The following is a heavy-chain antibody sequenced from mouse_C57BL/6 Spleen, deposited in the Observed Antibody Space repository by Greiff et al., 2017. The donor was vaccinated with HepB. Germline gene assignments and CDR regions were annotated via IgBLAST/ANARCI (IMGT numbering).Heavy chain of an antibody. V-gene: IGHV5-4*01. J-gene: IGHJ3*01. Sequence: EVMLVESGGGLVKPGGSLKLSRAASGFTFSSYAMSWVRQTPEKRLEWVATISDGGSYTYYPDNVKGRFTISRDNAKNNLYLQMSHLKSEDTAMYYCAREDLDGYYVGFAYWGQGTLVTVSA. D-gene: IGHD2-3*01. CDR1: GFTFSSYA. CDR3: AREDLDGYYVGFAY. CDR2: ISDGGSYT.